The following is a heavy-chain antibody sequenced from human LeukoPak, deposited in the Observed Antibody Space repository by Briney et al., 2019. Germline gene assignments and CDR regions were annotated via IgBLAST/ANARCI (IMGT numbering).Heavy chain of an antibody. J-gene: IGHJ4*02. CDR3: AREQYDRNYFDY. CDR2: ISYDGTNK. Sequence: PGRSLRLSCAASGFTFRSHAMHWIRQAPGKGLEGVAVISYDGTNKYYADSVKGRFTISRDNSKNTLYLQMNSLRAEDTAVYYCAREQYDRNYFDYWGQGTLVTVSS. CDR1: GFTFRSHA. D-gene: IGHD3-22*01. V-gene: IGHV3-30-3*01.